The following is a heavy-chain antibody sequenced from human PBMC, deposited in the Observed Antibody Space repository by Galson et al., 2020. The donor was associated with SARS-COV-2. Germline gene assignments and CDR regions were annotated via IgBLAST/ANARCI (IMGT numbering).Heavy chain of an antibody. CDR3: ARSRGLLWFGELSSYYYGMDV. CDR1: GYTFTGYY. CDR2: INPNSGGT. D-gene: IGHD3-10*01. Sequence: ASVKVSCKASGYTFTGYYMHWVRQAPGQGLEWMGWINPNSGGTNYAQKFQGWVTMTRDTSISTAYMELSRLRSDDTAVYYCARSRGLLWFGELSSYYYGMDVWGQGTTVTVSS. J-gene: IGHJ6*02. V-gene: IGHV1-2*04.